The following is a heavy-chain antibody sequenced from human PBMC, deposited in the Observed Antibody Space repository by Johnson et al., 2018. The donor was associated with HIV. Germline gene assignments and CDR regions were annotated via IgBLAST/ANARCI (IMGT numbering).Heavy chain of an antibody. J-gene: IGHJ3*02. CDR1: GFTFDDYA. Sequence: EVLLVESGGGLVQPGRSLRLSCAASGFTFDDYAMHWVRQAPGKGLEWVSGINSFGSSTNYADFVKGRFTISRDNAKNSLYLQVNSLRAEDTAVYYCARYYSRWDDVFDIWGQGTMVTVSS. CDR2: INSFGSST. D-gene: IGHD1-26*01. CDR3: ARYYSRWDDVFDI. V-gene: IGHV3-9*01.